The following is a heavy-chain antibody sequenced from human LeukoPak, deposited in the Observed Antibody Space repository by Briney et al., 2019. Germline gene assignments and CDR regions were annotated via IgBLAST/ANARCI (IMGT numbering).Heavy chain of an antibody. CDR2: INHSGST. J-gene: IGHJ4*02. V-gene: IGHV4-34*01. Sequence: SETLSLTCAVYGGSFSGYYWSWIRQPPGKGLEWIGEINHSGSTNYNPSLKSRVTISVDTSKNQFSLKLSSVTAADTAVYYCARGLMVRGVIRTKYYFDYWGQGTLVTASS. CDR3: ARGLMVRGVIRTKYYFDY. D-gene: IGHD3-10*01. CDR1: GGSFSGYY.